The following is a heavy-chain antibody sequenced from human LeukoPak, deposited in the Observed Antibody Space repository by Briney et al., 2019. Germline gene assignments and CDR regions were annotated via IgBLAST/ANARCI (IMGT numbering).Heavy chain of an antibody. D-gene: IGHD3-22*01. J-gene: IGHJ1*01. Sequence: SGGSLRLSCAASGFTFSSYWMSWVRQAPGKGLEWVANIKQDGSEKYYVDSVKGRFTISRDNSKNTLYLQMNSLRAEDTAVYYCAKDLPAYYYDSSADFQHWGQGTLVTVSS. CDR3: AKDLPAYYYDSSADFQH. V-gene: IGHV3-7*01. CDR1: GFTFSSYW. CDR2: IKQDGSEK.